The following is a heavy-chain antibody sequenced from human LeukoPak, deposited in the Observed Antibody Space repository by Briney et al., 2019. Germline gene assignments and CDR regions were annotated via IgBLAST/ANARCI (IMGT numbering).Heavy chain of an antibody. J-gene: IGHJ4*02. Sequence: PGGSLRLSCVASGFTFRNYDMHWVRQATGKGLEWVSGIGAAGDTYYPGSVKGRFTISRENANNSLYLQMNSLRAGGTAMYYCARDRAGDFDYWGQGTLVTVSS. V-gene: IGHV3-13*04. CDR2: IGAAGDT. CDR3: ARDRAGDFDY. D-gene: IGHD6-19*01. CDR1: GFTFRNYD.